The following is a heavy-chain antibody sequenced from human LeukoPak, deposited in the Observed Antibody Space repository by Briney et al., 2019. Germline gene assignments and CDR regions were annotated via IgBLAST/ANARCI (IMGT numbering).Heavy chain of an antibody. D-gene: IGHD2-21*02. CDR2: IYSGVST. CDR1: ALTVSSNY. Sequence: GGSLRLSCAASALTVSSNYMSWVRQAPGKGLEWVSVIYSGVSTYYADSVKGRFTISRDNSKNTLYLQMNSLRAEDTAVYYCARGSVVTAIGHIDYWGQGTLVTVSS. J-gene: IGHJ4*02. V-gene: IGHV3-66*01. CDR3: ARGSVVTAIGHIDY.